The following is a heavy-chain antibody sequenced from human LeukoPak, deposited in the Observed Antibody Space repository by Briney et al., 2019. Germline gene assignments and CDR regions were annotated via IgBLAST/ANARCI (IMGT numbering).Heavy chain of an antibody. CDR2: IYHSGST. CDR3: AGQQLVLAGGDY. Sequence: SQTLSLTCAVSGGSISSGGYSQSWIRQPPGKGLEWIGYIYHSGSTYYNPSLKSRVTISVDTSKNQFSLKLSSVTAADTAVYYCAGQQLVLAGGDYWGQGTLVTVSS. V-gene: IGHV4-30-2*01. CDR1: GGSISSGGYS. D-gene: IGHD6-13*01. J-gene: IGHJ4*02.